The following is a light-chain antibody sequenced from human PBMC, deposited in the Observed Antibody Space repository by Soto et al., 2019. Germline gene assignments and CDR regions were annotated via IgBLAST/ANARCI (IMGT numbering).Light chain of an antibody. J-gene: IGLJ1*01. V-gene: IGLV1-44*01. CDR2: GNN. CDR1: SSNIGGNA. Sequence: QSVLTQPPSASGTPGQRVTISCSGSSSNIGGNAVNWYQQLPGTTPKLLIYGNNQRPSGVPDRFSGSKSGTSASLAISGLQSEDEADYYCAAWDDSLSGYVFGTGTKVTVL. CDR3: AAWDDSLSGYV.